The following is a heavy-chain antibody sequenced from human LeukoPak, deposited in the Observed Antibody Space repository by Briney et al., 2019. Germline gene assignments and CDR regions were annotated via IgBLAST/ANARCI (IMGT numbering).Heavy chain of an antibody. V-gene: IGHV3-48*03. CDR2: ITSSGRII. CDR3: ASTGGYGSGTYDYYYFGMDV. Sequence: GGSLRLSCAASGFTFSSYEMNWVRQAPGKGLEWVAYITSSGRIIYYADSVKGRFTISRDNTKNSLYLQMNSLRAEDTAVYYCASTGGYGSGTYDYYYFGMDVWGQGTTVTVSS. CDR1: GFTFSSYE. D-gene: IGHD3-10*01. J-gene: IGHJ6*02.